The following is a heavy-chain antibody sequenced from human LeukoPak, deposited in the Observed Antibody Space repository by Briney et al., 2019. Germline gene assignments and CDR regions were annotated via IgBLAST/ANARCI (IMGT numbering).Heavy chain of an antibody. J-gene: IGHJ4*02. V-gene: IGHV4-34*01. Sequence: SETLSLTCAVYGGSFSGYYWSWIRQPPGKGLEWIGEINHSGSTNYNPSLKSRVTISVDTSKNQFSLKLSSVTAADTAVYYCARGLPVATIVYWGQGTLVTVSS. CDR3: ARGLPVATIVY. CDR2: INHSGST. CDR1: GGSFSGYY. D-gene: IGHD5-12*01.